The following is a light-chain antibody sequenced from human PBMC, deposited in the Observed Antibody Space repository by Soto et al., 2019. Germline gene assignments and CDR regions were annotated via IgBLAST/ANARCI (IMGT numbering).Light chain of an antibody. CDR1: QSVSSN. V-gene: IGKV3-15*01. CDR3: QQYNNWPLT. J-gene: IGKJ3*01. CDR2: GPS. Sequence: ETVLTQSPATLSASPGERATLSCRASQSVSSNLAWYLQKPGQAPRLLIYGPSTRATGVPARFSGSASGTEFTPTIDSLQSEDFAAYYCQQYNNWPLTFGPGTKVDVK.